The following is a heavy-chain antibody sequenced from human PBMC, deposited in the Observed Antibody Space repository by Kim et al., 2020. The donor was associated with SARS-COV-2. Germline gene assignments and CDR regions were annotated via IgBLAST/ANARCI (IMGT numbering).Heavy chain of an antibody. V-gene: IGHV3-7*03. CDR3: ARDGGGYSTLNWFDP. J-gene: IGHJ5*02. CDR1: GFTFSSYW. CDR2: IKQDGSEK. Sequence: GGSLRLSCAASGFTFSSYWMSWVRQAPGKGLEWVANIKQDGSEKYYVDSVKGRFTISRDNAKNSLYLQMNSLRAEDTAVYYCARDGGGYSTLNWFDPWGQGTLVTVSS. D-gene: IGHD6-13*01.